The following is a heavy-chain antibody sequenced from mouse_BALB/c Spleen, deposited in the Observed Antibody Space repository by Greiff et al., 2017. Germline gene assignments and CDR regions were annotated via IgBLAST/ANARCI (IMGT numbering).Heavy chain of an antibody. CDR1: GYSITSGYY. Sequence: EVQVVESGPGLVKPSQSLSLTCSVTGYSITSGYYWNWIRQFPGNKLEWMGYISYDGSNNYNPSLKNRISITRDTSKNQFFLKLNSVTTEDTATYYCAREITTATLDYWGQGTTLTVSS. J-gene: IGHJ2*01. CDR3: AREITTATLDY. V-gene: IGHV3-6*02. CDR2: ISYDGSN. D-gene: IGHD1-2*01.